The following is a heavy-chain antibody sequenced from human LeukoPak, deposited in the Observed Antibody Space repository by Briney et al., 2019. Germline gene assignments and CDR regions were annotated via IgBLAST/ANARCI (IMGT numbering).Heavy chain of an antibody. D-gene: IGHD1-1*01. CDR2: ISYDGSSQ. CDR1: GFSFSSYG. Sequence: GGSLRPSCAASGFSFSSYGMHWVRQAPGKGLEWVAGISYDGSSQKYADSVKSRFTISRDNFKSTLSLQMNSLRGEDTAVYYCAKVITRNDVVLDHWGQGTLVTVSS. CDR3: AKVITRNDVVLDH. J-gene: IGHJ4*02. V-gene: IGHV3-30*18.